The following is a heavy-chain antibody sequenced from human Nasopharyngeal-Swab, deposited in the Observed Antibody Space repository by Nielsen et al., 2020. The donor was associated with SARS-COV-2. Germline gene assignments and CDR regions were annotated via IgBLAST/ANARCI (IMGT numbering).Heavy chain of an antibody. CDR3: VKHQGSSSDQ. J-gene: IGHJ4*02. CDR2: VNQDGSRT. CDR1: GFTFSSYS. Sequence: GESLKISCAASGFTFSSYSMNWVRQAPGKGLVWVSRVNQDGSRTDYADSVRGRFTISRDNAKNTLYLQMNSLRVEDTAVYYCVKHQGSSSDQWGQGTLVTASS. V-gene: IGHV3-74*01.